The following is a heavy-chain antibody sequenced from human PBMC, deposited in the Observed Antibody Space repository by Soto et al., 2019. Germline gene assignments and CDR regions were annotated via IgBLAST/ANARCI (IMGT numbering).Heavy chain of an antibody. CDR3: ARTLGLERVIDY. J-gene: IGHJ4*02. V-gene: IGHV4-39*01. D-gene: IGHD1-1*01. CDR2: IYYSGST. CDR1: GGSISSSSYY. Sequence: SETLSLTCTVSGGSISSSSYYWGWIRQPPGKGLEWIGSIYYSGSTYYNPSLKSRVTISVDTSKNQYFLMLSSVTAADTAVYYCARTLGLERVIDYWGQGTLVTVSS.